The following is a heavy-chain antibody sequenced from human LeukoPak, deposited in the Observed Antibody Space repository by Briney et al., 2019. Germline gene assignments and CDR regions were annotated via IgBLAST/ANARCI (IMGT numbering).Heavy chain of an antibody. V-gene: IGHV5-51*01. CDR2: IYPDDSQT. CDR1: ANTFSDYW. D-gene: IGHD1-14*01. J-gene: IGHJ3*02. CDR3: ARREMITLNAFDI. Sequence: GESLKISCQGSANTFSDYWIGWVRQMPGKGLEWMGVIYPDDSQTTYSPSFERQVTISADKSINTAYLQWNSLKATDTAMYYCARREMITLNAFDIWGQGTMVTVSA.